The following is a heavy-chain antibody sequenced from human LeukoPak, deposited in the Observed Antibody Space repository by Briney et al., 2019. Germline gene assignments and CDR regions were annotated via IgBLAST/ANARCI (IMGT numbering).Heavy chain of an antibody. D-gene: IGHD2-21*02. CDR2: FSYDGNNK. Sequence: PGRFLRLSCAASGFTFINYGMHWVRQAPGKGLERVAVFSYDGNNKYYADSVKGRFTISRDNSKNTLYLQMNSLRAEDTAVYHCAKDQLAYCGGDCYSAPWGQGTLVTVSS. CDR1: GFTFINYG. J-gene: IGHJ5*02. V-gene: IGHV3-30*18. CDR3: AKDQLAYCGGDCYSAP.